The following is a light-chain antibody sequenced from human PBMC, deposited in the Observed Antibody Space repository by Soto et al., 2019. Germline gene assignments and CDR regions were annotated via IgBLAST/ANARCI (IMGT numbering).Light chain of an antibody. CDR3: CSYAGSSTWV. V-gene: IGLV2-23*02. CDR2: EVS. Sequence: QSVLTQPASVSGSPGQSITISCTGTSSDVGSYNLVSWYQQHPGKAPKLMSYEVSKRLSGVSNRFSGSKSGNTASLTISELQAEDEADYYCCSYAGSSTWVFGGWTKVTVL. CDR1: SSDVGSYNL. J-gene: IGLJ3*02.